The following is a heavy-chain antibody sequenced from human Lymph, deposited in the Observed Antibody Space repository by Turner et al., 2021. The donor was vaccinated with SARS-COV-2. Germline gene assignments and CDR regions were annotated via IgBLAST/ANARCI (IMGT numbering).Heavy chain of an antibody. J-gene: IGHJ6*02. CDR2: ISYDGSNK. CDR3: ARYASGGYFYYGMDV. CDR1: GFNFSTYA. D-gene: IGHD3-10*01. V-gene: IGHV3-30*04. Sequence: QVQLVESGGGVVQPGRSLRTSCAAAGFNFSTYAIDWVRQAPGKGLELVAVISYDGSNKYYADSVKGRFTISRDNSKNTLYLQMNSLRAEDTAVYYCARYASGGYFYYGMDVWGQGTTVTVSS.